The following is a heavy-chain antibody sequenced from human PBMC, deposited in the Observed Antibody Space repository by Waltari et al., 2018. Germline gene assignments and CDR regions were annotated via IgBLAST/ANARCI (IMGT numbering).Heavy chain of an antibody. CDR1: GFTVRNNY. V-gene: IGHV3-53*01. CDR3: ASFTTKTH. Sequence: EVQLVEVGGGLIQPGGSLGLSCAAPGFTVRNNYTRWVRQAPGKGLEWVSLIYSGGSTYYADSVKGRFTISRDNSRNTLYLQMNSLRAEDTAVYYCASFTTKTHWGQGTLVTVSS. J-gene: IGHJ4*02. D-gene: IGHD1-1*01. CDR2: IYSGGST.